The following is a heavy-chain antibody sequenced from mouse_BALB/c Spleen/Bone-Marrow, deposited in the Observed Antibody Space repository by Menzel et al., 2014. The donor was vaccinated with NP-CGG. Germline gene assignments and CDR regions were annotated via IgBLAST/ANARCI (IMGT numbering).Heavy chain of an antibody. J-gene: IGHJ3*01. V-gene: IGHV5-6-5*01. CDR3: ARNYYYGSSYVGWFAY. CDR2: ISSGGST. D-gene: IGHD1-1*01. CDR1: GFTFSSYA. Sequence: DVQLVESGGGLVKPGGSLKLSCAASGFTFSSYAMSWVRQTPEKRLEWVASISSGGSTYYPDSVKGRFTISRDNARNILYLQMSSLRSEDTAMYYCARNYYYGSSYVGWFAYWGQGTLVTVSA.